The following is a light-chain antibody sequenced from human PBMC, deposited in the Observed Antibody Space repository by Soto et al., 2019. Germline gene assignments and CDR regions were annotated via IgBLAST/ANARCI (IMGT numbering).Light chain of an antibody. CDR2: KAS. V-gene: IGKV1-5*03. Sequence: DIQMTQSHSTLSGSVGDRGTITCRASQTISSWLAWYQQKPGKAPKLLIYKASTLKSGVPSRFSGSGSGTEFTLTISSLQSEDFAVYYCQQYNNWPETFGQGTKVDI. CDR3: QQYNNWPET. J-gene: IGKJ1*01. CDR1: QTISSW.